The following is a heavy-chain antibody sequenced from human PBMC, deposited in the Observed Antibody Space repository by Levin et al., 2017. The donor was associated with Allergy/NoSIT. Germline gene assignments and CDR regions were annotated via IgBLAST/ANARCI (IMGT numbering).Heavy chain of an antibody. Sequence: GGSLRLSCAASGFTFSSYAMSWVRQAPGKGLEWVSAISGSGGSTYYADSVKGRFTISRDNSKNTLYLQMNSLRDEGTAVYYCAKDGLWFGEGWGQGTLVTVSS. V-gene: IGHV3-23*01. CDR2: ISGSGGST. CDR3: AKDGLWFGEG. CDR1: GFTFSSYA. D-gene: IGHD3-10*01. J-gene: IGHJ4*02.